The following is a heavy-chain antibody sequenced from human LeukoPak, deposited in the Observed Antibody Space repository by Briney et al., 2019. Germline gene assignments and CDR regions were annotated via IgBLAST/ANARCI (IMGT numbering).Heavy chain of an antibody. V-gene: IGHV3-23*01. CDR2: ISGSGGST. CDR1: GVTFSSYA. CDR3: AKEGDYGGIFDY. J-gene: IGHJ4*02. D-gene: IGHD4-23*01. Sequence: GGSLRLFCAASGVTFSSYAMSWVRQAPGKGLEWVSAISGSGGSTYYADSVKGRFTISRDNSKNTLYLQMNSLRAEDTAVYYCAKEGDYGGIFDYWGQGTLVTVSS.